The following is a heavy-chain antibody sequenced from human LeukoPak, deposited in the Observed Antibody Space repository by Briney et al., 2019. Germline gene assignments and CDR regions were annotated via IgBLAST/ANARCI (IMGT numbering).Heavy chain of an antibody. Sequence: WGSLRLSCAASGFTFSSYSMNWVRQAPGKGLEWVSSISSSSSYIYYADSVKGRFTISRDNAKNSLYLQMNSLRAEDTAVYYCARALRYNWNDLVAFDIWGQGTMVTASS. D-gene: IGHD1-1*01. CDR2: ISSSSSYI. J-gene: IGHJ3*02. CDR3: ARALRYNWNDLVAFDI. V-gene: IGHV3-21*01. CDR1: GFTFSSYS.